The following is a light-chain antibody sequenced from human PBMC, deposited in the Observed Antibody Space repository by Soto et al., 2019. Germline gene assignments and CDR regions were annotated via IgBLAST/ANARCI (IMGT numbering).Light chain of an antibody. CDR2: AAS. CDR1: QSISSY. V-gene: IGKV1-39*01. J-gene: IGKJ4*01. CDR3: QQSYSTPRT. Sequence: DIQMTQSPSSLSASVGDRVTITCRASQSISSYLNWYQQKPGKAPKLLIYAASSLQSGVPSRFSVSGSGTDFTLTISSLQPEDFATYYGQQSYSTPRTFGGGTKVEIK.